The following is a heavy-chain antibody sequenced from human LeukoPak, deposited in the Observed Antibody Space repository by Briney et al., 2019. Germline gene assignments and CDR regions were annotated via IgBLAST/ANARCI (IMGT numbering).Heavy chain of an antibody. D-gene: IGHD6-19*01. Sequence: GGSLRLSCAASGFTFTSYGMHWVRQAPGKGLEWVTVIWYDGSNKYYADSVKGRFTISRDNSKNTLYLQMNSLRAEDTAVYYCARDGAPSWGGSGWTGFDYWGQGTLVTVSS. CDR2: IWYDGSNK. V-gene: IGHV3-33*01. J-gene: IGHJ4*02. CDR1: GFTFTSYG. CDR3: ARDGAPSWGGSGWTGFDY.